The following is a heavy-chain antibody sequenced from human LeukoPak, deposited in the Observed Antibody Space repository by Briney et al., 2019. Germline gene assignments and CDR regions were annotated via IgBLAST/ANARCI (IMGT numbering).Heavy chain of an antibody. D-gene: IGHD5-24*01. CDR2: ISGSGGST. Sequence: GGSPRLSCAASGFTFSSYAMSWVRQASGKGLEWVSAISGSGGSTYYADSVKGRFTISRDNAKNSLYLQMNSLRAEDTALYYCAKGLSDGYNGPLGYWGQGTLVTVSS. J-gene: IGHJ4*02. CDR1: GFTFSSYA. CDR3: AKGLSDGYNGPLGY. V-gene: IGHV3-23*01.